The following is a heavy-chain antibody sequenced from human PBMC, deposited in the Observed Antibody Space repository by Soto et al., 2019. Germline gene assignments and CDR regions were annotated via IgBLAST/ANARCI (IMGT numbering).Heavy chain of an antibody. CDR3: AKDMIGFVLVPAIPGS. CDR2: ISYDGSNK. V-gene: IGHV3-30*18. J-gene: IGHJ5*02. CDR1: GFTLSSYC. D-gene: IGHD2-21*02. Sequence: QVQLVESGGGVVQPGRSLRLSCAASGFTLSSYCMHWVRQAPGKGLEWVAVISYDGSNKYYADSVKGRFTISRDNSKNTLYLQMYSLRAEDKAVYYFAKDMIGFVLVPAIPGSWFQGTLVTVS.